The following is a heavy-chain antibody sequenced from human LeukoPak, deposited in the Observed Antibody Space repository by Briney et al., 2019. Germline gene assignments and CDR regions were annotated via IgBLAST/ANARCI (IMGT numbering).Heavy chain of an antibody. Sequence: SETLSLTCAVSGGSITSGDFAWSWIRQPPGKGLDFIGYIYLDGSTFYNPSLKSRVTISVDRSKNQFSLRLNSVTAADTAVYYCAREVVVVPAAIRDYYYYMDVWGKGTTVTVSS. CDR1: GGSITSGDFA. CDR2: IYLDGST. CDR3: AREVVVVPAAIRDYYYYMDV. D-gene: IGHD2-2*02. J-gene: IGHJ6*03. V-gene: IGHV4-30-2*01.